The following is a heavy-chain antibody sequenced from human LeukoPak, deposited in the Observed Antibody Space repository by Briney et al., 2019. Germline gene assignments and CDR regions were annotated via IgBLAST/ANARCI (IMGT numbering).Heavy chain of an antibody. J-gene: IGHJ6*03. Sequence: SQTLSLTCTVSGGSIRSGSYYWSWIRQPAGKGLEWIGLIYTSGSTNYNPSLKSRVTISVDTSKNQFSLKLSSVTAADTAVYYCARGPYYYYYYMDVWGKGTTVTVSS. CDR2: IYTSGST. CDR3: ARGPYYYYYYMDV. CDR1: GGSIRSGSYY. V-gene: IGHV4-61*02.